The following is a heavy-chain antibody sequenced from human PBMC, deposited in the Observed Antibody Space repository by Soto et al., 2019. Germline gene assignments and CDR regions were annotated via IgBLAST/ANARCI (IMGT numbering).Heavy chain of an antibody. D-gene: IGHD3-22*01. CDR3: AREEEYYYDSSGEGWFDP. CDR1: GGTFSSYA. V-gene: IGHV1-69*01. Sequence: QVQLVQSGAEVKKPGSSVKVSCKASGGTFSSYAISWVRQAPGQGLEWMGGIIPIFGTANYAQKFQGRVTITADESTSTAYMELRSLRSEDTAVYYCAREEEYYYDSSGEGWFDPWGQGTLVTVSS. J-gene: IGHJ5*02. CDR2: IIPIFGTA.